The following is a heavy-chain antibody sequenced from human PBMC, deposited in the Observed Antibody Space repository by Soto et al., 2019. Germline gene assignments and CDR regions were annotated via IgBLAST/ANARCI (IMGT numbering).Heavy chain of an antibody. V-gene: IGHV4-31*01. J-gene: IGHJ1*01. CDR3: ARRRGTGTYPHDFQP. D-gene: IGHD1-26*01. CDR1: GGSISSGGYY. CDR2: IYYSGST. Sequence: QVQLQESGPGLVKPSQTLSLTCTASGGSISSGGYYWSWMRQHPGKGLEWIGYIYYSGSTYYNPSLKSVVTISVDTSNNQFSLKLSSVTAADTAVYYCARRRGTGTYPHDFQPWGQGTLVTVSS.